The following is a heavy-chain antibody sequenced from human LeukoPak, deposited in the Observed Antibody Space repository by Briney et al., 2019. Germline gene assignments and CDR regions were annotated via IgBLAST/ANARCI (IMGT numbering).Heavy chain of an antibody. Sequence: ASVKVSCKASGGTFSSYAISWVRQAPGQGLEWMGRIIPILGIANYAQKFQGRVTITADKSTSTAYTELSSLRSEDTAVYYCARDIAAAGVGAFDIWGQGTMVTVPS. J-gene: IGHJ3*02. CDR3: ARDIAAAGVGAFDI. CDR2: IIPILGIA. D-gene: IGHD6-13*01. V-gene: IGHV1-69*04. CDR1: GGTFSSYA.